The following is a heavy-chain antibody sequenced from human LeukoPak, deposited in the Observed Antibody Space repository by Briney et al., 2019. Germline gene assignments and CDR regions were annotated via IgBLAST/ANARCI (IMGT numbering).Heavy chain of an antibody. CDR1: GFPFSNAW. Sequence: GGSLRLSCAASGFPFSNAWMSWVRQAPGKGLEWVSAISGSGGSTYYADSVKGRFTISRDNSKNTLYLQMNSLRAEDTAVYYCAKDNLGYYYDSSGYYPWGQGTLVTVSS. CDR2: ISGSGGST. CDR3: AKDNLGYYYDSSGYYP. V-gene: IGHV3-23*01. J-gene: IGHJ4*02. D-gene: IGHD3-22*01.